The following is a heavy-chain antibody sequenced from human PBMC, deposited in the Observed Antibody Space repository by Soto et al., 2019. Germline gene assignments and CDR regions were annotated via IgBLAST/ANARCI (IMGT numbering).Heavy chain of an antibody. D-gene: IGHD2-15*01. CDR2: ISSSSSTI. J-gene: IGHJ6*03. CDR1: GFTYSSYS. CDR3: ARDGVYCSGGSCYYYYYYMDV. V-gene: IGHV3-48*01. Sequence: EVQLVESGGGLIQPGGSLRLSCAASGFTYSSYSMNWVRQAPGKGLEWVSYISSSSSTIYYADSVKGRFTIYRDNAKNSLYLQMNSLRAEDTAVYYCARDGVYCSGGSCYYYYYYMDVWGKGTTVAVSS.